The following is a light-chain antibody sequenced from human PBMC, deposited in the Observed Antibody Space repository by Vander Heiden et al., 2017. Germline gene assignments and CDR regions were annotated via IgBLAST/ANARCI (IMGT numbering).Light chain of an antibody. V-gene: IGKV1-39*01. Sequence: DIQMTQSPSSLSASVGDRVTITCRARQSISSYLNWYQQKPGKAPKLLIYAASRLQSGVPSSFSGSGSGTDFTLTIISLQPEDFATYYCQQSYTTPPYTFGQGTKLEIK. J-gene: IGKJ2*01. CDR3: QQSYTTPPYT. CDR1: QSISSY. CDR2: AAS.